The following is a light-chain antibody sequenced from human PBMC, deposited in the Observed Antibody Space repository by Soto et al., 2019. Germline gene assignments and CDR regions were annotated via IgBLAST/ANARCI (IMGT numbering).Light chain of an antibody. J-gene: IGKJ5*01. CDR1: QDVSDY. CDR2: AAY. V-gene: IGKV1-9*01. Sequence: DIQLTQSPSFLSASVGDRVTITCRASQDVSDYLAWYQYAPGKAPNLLIYAAYTLQSGVPSRFSGSGSGTEFSLTITSLQPEDFATYYCQYLNGAPTITFGQGTRLDIK. CDR3: QYLNGAPTIT.